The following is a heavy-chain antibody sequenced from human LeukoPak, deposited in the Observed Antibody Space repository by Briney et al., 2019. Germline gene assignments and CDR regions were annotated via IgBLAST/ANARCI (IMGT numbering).Heavy chain of an antibody. D-gene: IGHD2/OR15-2a*01. V-gene: IGHV3-64D*06. Sequence: GGSLRLSCSASGFTFSTYAMHWVRQAPGKGLEYVSAISTNGGTTYYAESSRGRFAISRDNSKNTLYLQMSSLRADDTAVYYCVKGPGPTENYYFDFWGQGTLVSVSS. J-gene: IGHJ4*02. CDR3: VKGPGPTENYYFDF. CDR1: GFTFSTYA. CDR2: ISTNGGTT.